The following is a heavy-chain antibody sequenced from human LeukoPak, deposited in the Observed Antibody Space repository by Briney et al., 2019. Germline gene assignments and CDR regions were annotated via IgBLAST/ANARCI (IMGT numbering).Heavy chain of an antibody. Sequence: GRSLRLSCAASGFTFSSYGMHWVRQGPGKGLEWVAVISYDGSNKYYADSVKGRFTISRDNSKNTLYLQMNSLRAEDTAVYYCAKAMVRGVITNFDYWGQGTLVTVSS. CDR2: ISYDGSNK. CDR3: AKAMVRGVITNFDY. D-gene: IGHD3-10*01. J-gene: IGHJ4*02. CDR1: GFTFSSYG. V-gene: IGHV3-30*18.